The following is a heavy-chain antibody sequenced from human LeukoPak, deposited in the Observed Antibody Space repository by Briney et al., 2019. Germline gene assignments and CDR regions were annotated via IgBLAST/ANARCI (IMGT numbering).Heavy chain of an antibody. CDR3: ARASSVGATTPFDY. V-gene: IGHV1-69*05. D-gene: IGHD1-26*01. CDR2: IIPIFGTA. J-gene: IGHJ4*02. Sequence: GASVTVSCKASGGTFSSYAISWVRQAPGQGLEWMGGIIPIFGTANYAQKFQGRVTITTDESTSTAYMELSSLRSEDTAVYYCARASSVGATTPFDYWGQGTLVTVSS. CDR1: GGTFSSYA.